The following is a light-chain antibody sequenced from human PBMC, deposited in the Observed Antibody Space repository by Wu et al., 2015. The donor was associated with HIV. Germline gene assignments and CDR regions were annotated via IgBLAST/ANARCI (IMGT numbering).Light chain of an antibody. J-gene: IGKJ3*01. CDR3: QQYASSAS. Sequence: EIVLTQSPGTLSLSPGERATLSCRASQSVSSSSLAWYQHKSGQAPRLLIYGASSRATGIPDRFSGSGSGTDFTLIISRLEPEDFAVYYCQQYASSASFGPGTKVDIK. CDR1: QSVSSSS. CDR2: GAS. V-gene: IGKV3-20*01.